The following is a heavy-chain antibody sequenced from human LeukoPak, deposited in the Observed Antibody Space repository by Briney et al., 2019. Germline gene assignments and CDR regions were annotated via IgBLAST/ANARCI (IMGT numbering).Heavy chain of an antibody. CDR2: ISSSSSYI. CDR3: ARDRITMVRANYDAFDI. Sequence: GGSLRLSCAAPGFTFSSYSMNWVRQAPGKGLEWVSSISSSSSYIYYADSVKGRFTISRDNAKNSLYLQMNSLRAEDTAVYYCARDRITMVRANYDAFDIWGQGTMVTVSS. D-gene: IGHD3-10*01. V-gene: IGHV3-21*01. CDR1: GFTFSSYS. J-gene: IGHJ3*02.